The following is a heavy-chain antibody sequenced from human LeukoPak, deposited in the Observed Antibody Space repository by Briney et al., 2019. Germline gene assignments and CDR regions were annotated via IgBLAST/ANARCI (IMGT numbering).Heavy chain of an antibody. CDR2: IYYSGST. CDR1: GGSISNVNYY. Sequence: SETLSLTCSGFGGSISNVNYYWAWIRQPPGKGLEWIASIYYSGSTYYNPSLKSRVTISVDTSKNQFSLKLSSVTAADTAVYYCARQMADKITMIVVVITYYFDYWGQGTLVTVSS. J-gene: IGHJ4*02. CDR3: ARQMADKITMIVVVITYYFDY. V-gene: IGHV4-39*01. D-gene: IGHD3-22*01.